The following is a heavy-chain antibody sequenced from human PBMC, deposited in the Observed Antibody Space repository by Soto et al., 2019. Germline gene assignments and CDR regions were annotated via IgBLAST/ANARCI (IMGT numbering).Heavy chain of an antibody. Sequence: EVQLLESGGGLVQPGGSLRLSCAASGFTFSSYAMSWVRQAPGKGLEWVSAISGSGGSTYYADSVKGRFTISRDNSKNTLYLQMNSLRAEDTAVYYCAKVSAPLSSARSGYYYYGMDVWGQGTTVTVSS. CDR1: GFTFSSYA. D-gene: IGHD6-6*01. J-gene: IGHJ6*02. CDR3: AKVSAPLSSARSGYYYYGMDV. CDR2: ISGSGGST. V-gene: IGHV3-23*01.